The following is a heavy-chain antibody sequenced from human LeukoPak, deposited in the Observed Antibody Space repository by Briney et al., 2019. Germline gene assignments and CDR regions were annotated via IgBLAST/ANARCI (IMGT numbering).Heavy chain of an antibody. CDR3: ARDGLGYCSSTSCYTADY. CDR1: GGTFSSYA. CDR2: IIPIFGTA. J-gene: IGHJ4*02. V-gene: IGHV1-69*05. D-gene: IGHD2-2*02. Sequence: SVKVSCKASGGTFSSYAISWVRQAPGQGLEWMGGIIPIFGTANYAQKFQGRVTITTDESTSTAYMELSSLRSEDTAVYYCARDGLGYCSSTSCYTADYWAREPWSPSPQ.